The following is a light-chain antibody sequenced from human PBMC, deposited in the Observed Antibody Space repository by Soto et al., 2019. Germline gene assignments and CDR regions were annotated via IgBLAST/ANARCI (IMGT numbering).Light chain of an antibody. CDR2: GAF. CDR1: QSVRSN. V-gene: IGKV3-15*01. J-gene: IGKJ1*01. CDR3: QQYNDWPLT. Sequence: EIVMTQSPVTLSVSPGERATLSCRASQSVRSNLAWYQHKPGQAPSLLIYGAFTRATGIPARFSGTGSGTEFTLTISSLRSEHFALYYCQQYNDWPLTFGQGTKVDIK.